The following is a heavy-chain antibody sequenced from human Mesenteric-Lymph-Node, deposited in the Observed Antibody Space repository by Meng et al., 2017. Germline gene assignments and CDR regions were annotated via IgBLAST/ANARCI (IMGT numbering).Heavy chain of an antibody. CDR2: IYHSGST. V-gene: IGHV4-4*02. Sequence: SETLSLTCAVSGGSISSSNWWSWVRQPPGKGLEWIGEIYHSGSTNYNPSLKSRVTISVDKSKNQFSLKLSSVTAADTAVYYCARDYYGSGSYYTVYYYYGMDVWGQGTTVTVSS. CDR3: ARDYYGSGSYYTVYYYYGMDV. D-gene: IGHD3-10*01. J-gene: IGHJ6*02. CDR1: GGSISSSNW.